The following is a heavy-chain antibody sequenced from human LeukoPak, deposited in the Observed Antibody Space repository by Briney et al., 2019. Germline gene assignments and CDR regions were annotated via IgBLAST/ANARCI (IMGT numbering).Heavy chain of an antibody. J-gene: IGHJ4*02. D-gene: IGHD5-18*01. CDR3: ARVDTALTPDLYYFDH. CDR2: INPNSGGT. Sequence: ASVKVSCKASGYTFTGYYMHWVRQAPGQGLEWMGWINPNSGGTNYAQKFQGRVTMTRDTSISTAYMELSRLRSDDTAVYYCARVDTALTPDLYYFDHWGQGTLVTVSS. CDR1: GYTFTGYY. V-gene: IGHV1-2*02.